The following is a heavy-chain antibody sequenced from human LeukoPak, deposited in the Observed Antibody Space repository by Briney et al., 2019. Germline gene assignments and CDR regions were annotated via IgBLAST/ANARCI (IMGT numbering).Heavy chain of an antibody. CDR1: GGSISGYY. CDR2: IYYSGST. J-gene: IGHJ4*02. D-gene: IGHD2-15*01. V-gene: IGHV4-59*01. Sequence: SETLSLTCTVSGGSISGYYWSWIRQPPGKGLEWIGYIYYSGSTNYNPSLKSRVTISVDTSKNQFSLKLSSVTAADTAVYYCAGADIPLPPDYWGQGTLVTVSS. CDR3: AGADIPLPPDY.